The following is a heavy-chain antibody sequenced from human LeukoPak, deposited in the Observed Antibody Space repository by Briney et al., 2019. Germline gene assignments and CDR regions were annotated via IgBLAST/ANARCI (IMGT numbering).Heavy chain of an antibody. CDR1: GFTFSSYG. V-gene: IGHV3-30*18. CDR2: ISYDGSNK. CDR3: AKDHSSGSYYITGRFDP. D-gene: IGHD3-10*01. Sequence: PGRSLRLSCAASGFTFSSYGMHWVRQAPGKGREWVAVISYDGSNKYYADSVKGRFTISRDNSKNSLYLQMNSLRTEDTAVYYCAKDHSSGSYYITGRFDPWGQGTLVTVSS. J-gene: IGHJ5*02.